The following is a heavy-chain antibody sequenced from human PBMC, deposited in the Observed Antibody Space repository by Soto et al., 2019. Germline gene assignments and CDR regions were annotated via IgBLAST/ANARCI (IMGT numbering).Heavy chain of an antibody. J-gene: IGHJ4*02. CDR1: GCSISGYY. V-gene: IGHV4-34*01. CDR3: ARGRGHYYGSGSYPIPAY. Sequence: PETLSLTCTVSGCSISGYYWSWIRQPPGKGLEWIGEINHSGSTNYNPSLKSRVTISVDTSKNQFSLKLSSVTAADTAVYYCARGRGHYYGSGSYPIPAYWGQGTLVTVSS. CDR2: INHSGST. D-gene: IGHD3-10*01.